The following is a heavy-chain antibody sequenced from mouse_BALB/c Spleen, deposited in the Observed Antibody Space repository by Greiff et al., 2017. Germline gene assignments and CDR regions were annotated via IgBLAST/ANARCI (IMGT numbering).Heavy chain of an antibody. Sequence: QVQLKQSGAELMKPGASVKISCKATGYTFSSYWIEWVKQRPGHGLEWIGEILPGSGSTNYNEKFKGKATFTADTSSNTAYMQLSSLTSEDSAVYYCARCGLRGDWYFDVWGAGTTVTVSS. CDR2: ILPGSGST. V-gene: IGHV1-9*01. D-gene: IGHD2-4*01. J-gene: IGHJ1*01. CDR1: GYTFSSYW. CDR3: ARCGLRGDWYFDV.